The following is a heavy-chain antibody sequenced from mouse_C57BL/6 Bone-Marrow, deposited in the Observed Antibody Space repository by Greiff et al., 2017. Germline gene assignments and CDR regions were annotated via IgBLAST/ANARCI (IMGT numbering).Heavy chain of an antibody. Sequence: EVQLQQSGAELVKPGASVKLSCTASGFNIKDYYMHWVKQRTEQGLEWIGRIDPEDGETKYASKFPGKATITAETSSNTAYLQRSSLTSEDTAVYYCARIPYYYGSSYDCWYFDVWGTGTTVTVSS. D-gene: IGHD1-1*01. CDR1: GFNIKDYY. CDR3: ARIPYYYGSSYDCWYFDV. J-gene: IGHJ1*03. CDR2: IDPEDGET. V-gene: IGHV14-2*01.